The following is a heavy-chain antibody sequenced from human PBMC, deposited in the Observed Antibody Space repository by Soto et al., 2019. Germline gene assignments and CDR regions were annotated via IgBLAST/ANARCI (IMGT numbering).Heavy chain of an antibody. Sequence: GGSLILSCVVSGFTFRKAWMSWVRQAPGRGLEWVARIKSESDGGTTDYADSVKDRLTISRDNSKNTLYLQIHTLRAEDTAVYYCAKVSSSWYAGFFDLWGQGTLVTVSS. CDR3: AKVSSSWYAGFFDL. CDR2: IKSESDGGTT. V-gene: IGHV3-15*01. CDR1: GFTFRKAW. J-gene: IGHJ4*02. D-gene: IGHD6-13*01.